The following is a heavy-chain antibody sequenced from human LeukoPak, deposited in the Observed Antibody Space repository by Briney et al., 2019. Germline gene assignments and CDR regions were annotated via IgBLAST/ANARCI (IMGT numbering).Heavy chain of an antibody. CDR3: AKGRTVRGVIALWY. CDR2: INHSGST. CDR1: GGSFSGYY. V-gene: IGHV4-34*01. J-gene: IGHJ4*02. D-gene: IGHD3-10*01. Sequence: PSETLSLTCAVYGGSFSGYYWSWIRQPPGKGLEWIGEINHSGSTNYNPSLKSRVTISVDTSKNQFSLKLSSVTAADTAVYYCAKGRTVRGVIALWYWGQGTLVTVSS.